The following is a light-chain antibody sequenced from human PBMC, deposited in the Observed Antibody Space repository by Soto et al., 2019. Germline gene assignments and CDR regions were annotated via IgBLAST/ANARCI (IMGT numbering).Light chain of an antibody. Sequence: EIVLTQSPGTLSLSPGERATLSCRASQSLSNNYLAWYQQKPGQAPRLLIYDASSRATGIPDRVSGSGSGTDFTLSMSRLEPEDYAVYYCQQYGSSPLTFGGGTKVEIK. CDR2: DAS. CDR3: QQYGSSPLT. CDR1: QSLSNNY. V-gene: IGKV3-20*01. J-gene: IGKJ4*01.